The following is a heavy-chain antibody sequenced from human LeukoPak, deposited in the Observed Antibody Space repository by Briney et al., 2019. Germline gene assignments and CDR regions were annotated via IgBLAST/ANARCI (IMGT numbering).Heavy chain of an antibody. CDR3: ARADYYDSSGYRFDY. D-gene: IGHD3-22*01. J-gene: IGHJ4*02. Sequence: PSETLSLTCTVSGGSISSYYWGWIRQPPGKGLEWIGSIYYSGSTYYNPSLKSRVTISVDTSKNQFSLKLSSVTAADTAVYYCARADYYDSSGYRFDYWGQGTLVTVSS. CDR1: GGSISSYY. V-gene: IGHV4-39*07. CDR2: IYYSGST.